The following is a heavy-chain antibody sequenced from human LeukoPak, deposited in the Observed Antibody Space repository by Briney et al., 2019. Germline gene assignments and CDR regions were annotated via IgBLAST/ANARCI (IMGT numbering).Heavy chain of an antibody. Sequence: GGSLRLSCAASGFIFRSYGMSWVRQAPGKGLEWVSGVSGSGSSTYHADSVKGRFTISRDNSKNTLYLQMNSLRAEDTAVYYCAKDLIGIAFDYWGQGTLVTVSS. D-gene: IGHD3-16*02. CDR1: GFIFRSYG. CDR2: VSGSGSST. CDR3: AKDLIGIAFDY. V-gene: IGHV3-23*01. J-gene: IGHJ4*02.